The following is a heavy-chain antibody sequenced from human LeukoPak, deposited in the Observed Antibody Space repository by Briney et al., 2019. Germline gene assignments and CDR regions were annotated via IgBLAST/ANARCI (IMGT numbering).Heavy chain of an antibody. CDR2: ISDDGSDK. J-gene: IGHJ4*02. CDR3: ARDGYYYDSSLDS. D-gene: IGHD3-22*01. Sequence: GRSLRLSCAASEFTFSNYAIHWVRQAPGKGLEWVTIISDDGSDKYYADSVKGRFTISRDNSKNTVYLQMNSLRDDDTAVYYCARDGYYYDSSLDSWGQGTLVTVSS. V-gene: IGHV3-30*04. CDR1: EFTFSNYA.